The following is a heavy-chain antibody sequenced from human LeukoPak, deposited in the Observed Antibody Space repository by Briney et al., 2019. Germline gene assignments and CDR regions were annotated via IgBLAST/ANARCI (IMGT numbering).Heavy chain of an antibody. CDR2: IYYTGST. V-gene: IGHV4-39*01. Sequence: PSETLSLTCTISGSSITSVSHYWGWIRQPPGKGLGWIGDIYYTGSTYYSPSLRSRVTMSVHTSENQFSLRLNSVTAVDTAVYYCARRWGNIVGVTYEYWGQGTLVTVSS. CDR1: GSSITSVSHY. D-gene: IGHD3-16*01. CDR3: ARRWGNIVGVTYEY. J-gene: IGHJ4*02.